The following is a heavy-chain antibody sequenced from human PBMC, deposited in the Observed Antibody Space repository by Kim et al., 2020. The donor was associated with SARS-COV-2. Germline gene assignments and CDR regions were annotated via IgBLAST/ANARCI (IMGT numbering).Heavy chain of an antibody. Sequence: GGSLRLSCAASGFTFSSYEMNWVRQAPGKGLEWVSYISSSGSTIYYADSVKGRFTISRDNAKNSLYLQMNSLRAEDTAVYYCASQGDLPVTPYYYYYMDVWGKGTTVTVSS. CDR2: ISSSGSTI. D-gene: IGHD4-4*01. CDR1: GFTFSSYE. J-gene: IGHJ6*03. CDR3: ASQGDLPVTPYYYYYMDV. V-gene: IGHV3-48*03.